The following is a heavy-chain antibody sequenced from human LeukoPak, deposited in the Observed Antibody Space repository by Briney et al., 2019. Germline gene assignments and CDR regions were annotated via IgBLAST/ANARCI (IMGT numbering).Heavy chain of an antibody. CDR3: ARGRRELKYGPDY. CDR1: GGSINSYY. V-gene: IGHV4-59*01. D-gene: IGHD3-10*01. Sequence: SETLSLTCTVSGGSINSYYWSWIRQPPGKGLEWIGYIYNSETINYNPSLTSRVTISLDTSKNQVSLKLTSVTAADTAVYYCARGRRELKYGPDYWGQGTLVTVSS. J-gene: IGHJ4*02. CDR2: IYNSETI.